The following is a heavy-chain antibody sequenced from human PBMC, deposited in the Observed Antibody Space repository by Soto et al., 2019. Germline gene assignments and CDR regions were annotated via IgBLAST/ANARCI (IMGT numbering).Heavy chain of an antibody. Sequence: LSLTCTVSGASISSASASRGTYSWSWIRQSPGKGLEWLGHISHSGSTSYNPSLKSRISLSVDTSKNQFSLKLASVTAADTAIYYCARAVTPYFGTWCDPWGQGSRVTVSS. CDR3: ARAVTPYFGTWCDP. CDR1: GASISSASASRGTYS. J-gene: IGHJ5*02. D-gene: IGHD2-21*02. V-gene: IGHV4-30-2*06. CDR2: ISHSGST.